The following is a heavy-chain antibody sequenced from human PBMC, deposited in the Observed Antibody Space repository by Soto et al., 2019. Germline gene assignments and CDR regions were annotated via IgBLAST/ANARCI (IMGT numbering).Heavy chain of an antibody. CDR1: GYTFTSYG. D-gene: IGHD3-3*01. J-gene: IGHJ5*02. Sequence: ASVKVSCKASGYTFTSYGISWVRQVPGQGLEWMGWISAYNGNTNYAQKLQGRVTMTTDTSTSTAYMELRSLGSDDTAVYYCARDGYGFLEWLPPRRQDIWWFDPWGQGTLVTVSS. CDR2: ISAYNGNT. V-gene: IGHV1-18*01. CDR3: ARDGYGFLEWLPPRRQDIWWFDP.